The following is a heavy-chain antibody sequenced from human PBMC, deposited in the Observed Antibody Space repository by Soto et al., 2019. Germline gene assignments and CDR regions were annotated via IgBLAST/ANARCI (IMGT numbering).Heavy chain of an antibody. CDR3: ARLSSGWYYYYYYMDV. J-gene: IGHJ6*03. CDR1: GDSISNTNYY. D-gene: IGHD6-19*01. Sequence: SETLSLTCTASGDSISNTNYYWGWIRQPPTKGLDWIGYIYYSGSTNYNPSLKSRVTISVDTSKNQFSLKLSSVTAADTAVYYCARLSSGWYYYYYYMDVWGKGTTVTVSS. V-gene: IGHV4-61*05. CDR2: IYYSGST.